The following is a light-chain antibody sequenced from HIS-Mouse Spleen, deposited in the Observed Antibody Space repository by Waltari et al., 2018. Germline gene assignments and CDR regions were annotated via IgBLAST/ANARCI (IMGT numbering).Light chain of an antibody. J-gene: IGLJ2*01. CDR3: SSYTSSSTEV. CDR2: DAS. Sequence: QSPLTQPASVSGPPGQSTTISCTGTTSDVVGFNYVSWYQQHPGKAPKLMIYDASNRPSGVSNRFSGSKSGNTASLTISGLQAEDEADYYCSSYTSSSTEVFGGGTKLTVL. CDR1: TSDVVGFNY. V-gene: IGLV2-14*03.